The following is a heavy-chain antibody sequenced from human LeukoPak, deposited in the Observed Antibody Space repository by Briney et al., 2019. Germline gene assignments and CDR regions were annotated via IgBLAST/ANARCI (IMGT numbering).Heavy chain of an antibody. D-gene: IGHD3-3*01. CDR1: EFTFSSYE. CDR3: AKLLYYEPVAAPDGHFGY. V-gene: IGHV3-48*03. J-gene: IGHJ4*02. Sequence: PGGSLRLSRAASEFTFSSYEMNWVRQAPGKGLGWVSSISSSGSTIYYADSVKGRFTISRDNSKNTLYLQMNSLRAEDTAVYYCAKLLYYEPVAAPDGHFGYWGQGTLVTVSS. CDR2: ISSSGSTI.